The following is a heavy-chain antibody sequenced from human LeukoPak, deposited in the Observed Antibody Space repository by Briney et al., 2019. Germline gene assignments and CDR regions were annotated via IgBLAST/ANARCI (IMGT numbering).Heavy chain of an antibody. CDR1: GFTFSTYG. J-gene: IGHJ6*03. CDR2: IRNDEIRT. V-gene: IGHV3-30*02. Sequence: GGSLRLSCAAPGFTFSTYGMDWVRQARGEGVEWVAYIRNDEIRTFYADSVKGRFTISRDNSKNTVYLQMNSLGAEDTAHYYCAKAVIPSAYQGTYYMDVWGKGTTVTVSS. CDR3: AKAVIPSAYQGTYYMDV. D-gene: IGHD3-16*01.